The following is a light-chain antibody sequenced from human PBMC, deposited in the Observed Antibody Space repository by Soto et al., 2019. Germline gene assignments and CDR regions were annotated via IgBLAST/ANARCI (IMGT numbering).Light chain of an antibody. CDR2: LGS. V-gene: IGKV2-28*01. J-gene: IGKJ2*01. Sequence: DIVMTQSPLSLPVTPGEPASISCRSSQNLLHSNGYNYLDWYLQKPGQSPHLLIYLGSNRASGVPDRFSGSGSGTDFTLKISRVEAEDVGVYYCMQALHTPYTFGQGTKLEIK. CDR1: QNLLHSNGYNY. CDR3: MQALHTPYT.